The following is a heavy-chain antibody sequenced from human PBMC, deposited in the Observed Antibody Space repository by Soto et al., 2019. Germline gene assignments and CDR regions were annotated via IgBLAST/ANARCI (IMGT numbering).Heavy chain of an antibody. J-gene: IGHJ4*02. Sequence: QVQLVQSGAEEKKPGASVKVSCKASGYTFTSYAMHWVRQAPGQRLEWMGWINAGNGNTKYSQKFQGRVTITRDSSASTAYMELSSLRSEDTAVYYCARGITLPTPLDYWGQGTLVTVSS. CDR2: INAGNGNT. V-gene: IGHV1-3*05. D-gene: IGHD1-20*01. CDR1: GYTFTSYA. CDR3: ARGITLPTPLDY.